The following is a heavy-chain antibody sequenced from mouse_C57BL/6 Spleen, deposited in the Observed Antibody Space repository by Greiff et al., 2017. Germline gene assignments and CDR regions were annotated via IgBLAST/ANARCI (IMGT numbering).Heavy chain of an antibody. D-gene: IGHD1-1*01. J-gene: IGHJ2*01. V-gene: IGHV1-7*01. Sequence: VKLVESGAELAKPGASVKLSCKASGYTFTSYWMHWVKQRPGPGLEWIGYLNPSSGYTKYNQKFKDKATLTADKSSSTAYMQQSSLTYEDSAVYYCARSLSITTVVAVDYWGQGTTLSVSS. CDR1: GYTFTSYW. CDR3: ARSLSITTVVAVDY. CDR2: LNPSSGYT.